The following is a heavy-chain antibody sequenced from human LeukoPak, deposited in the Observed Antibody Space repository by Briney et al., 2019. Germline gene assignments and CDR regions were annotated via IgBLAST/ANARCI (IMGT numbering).Heavy chain of an antibody. CDR2: IYHSGST. CDR1: GYSISSGYY. V-gene: IGHV4-38-2*02. CDR3: ARNGGYYTADAFDI. D-gene: IGHD3-22*01. Sequence: SETLSLTCTVSGYSISSGYYWGWIRQPPGKGLEWIGSIYHSGSTYYNPSLKSRVTISVDTSKNQFSLKLSSVTAADTAVYYCARNGGYYTADAFDIWGQGTMVTVSS. J-gene: IGHJ3*02.